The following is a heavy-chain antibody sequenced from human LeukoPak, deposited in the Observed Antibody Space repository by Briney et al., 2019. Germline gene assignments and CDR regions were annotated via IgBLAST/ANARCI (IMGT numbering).Heavy chain of an antibody. CDR1: GYTFTSYG. Sequence: ASVKVSCKASGYTFTSYGISWVRQAPGQGLEWMGWISAYNGNTNYAQKLQGRVTMTTDTSTSTAYMELRSLRSDDTAVYYCARDRYAWNVQPLDYWGQGTLVTVSS. CDR3: ARDRYAWNVQPLDY. J-gene: IGHJ4*02. D-gene: IGHD1-1*01. V-gene: IGHV1-18*01. CDR2: ISAYNGNT.